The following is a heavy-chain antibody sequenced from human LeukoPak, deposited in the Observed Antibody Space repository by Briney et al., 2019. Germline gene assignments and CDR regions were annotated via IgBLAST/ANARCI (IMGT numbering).Heavy chain of an antibody. J-gene: IGHJ4*02. V-gene: IGHV1-2*02. CDR2: INPNSGAT. CDR1: VYTFSGYY. Sequence: GASVKVSCTASVYTFSGYYVYWVRQAPGQGLECVGWINPNSGATNYAQKFQDRATMTRDTSVSTAYMELSRLRSDDTAVYYCARDKRDCTTTTCYDYFDYWGQGTLVTVSS. D-gene: IGHD2-2*01. CDR3: ARDKRDCTTTTCYDYFDY.